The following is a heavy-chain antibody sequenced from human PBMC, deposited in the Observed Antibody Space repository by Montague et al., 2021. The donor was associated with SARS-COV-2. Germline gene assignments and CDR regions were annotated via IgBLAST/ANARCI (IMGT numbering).Heavy chain of an antibody. CDR2: INHSGST. Sequence: SETLSLTCAVYGGSFSGYYWSWIRQPPGKGLEWIGEINHSGSTNYNPSLKSRVTISVDTSKNQFSLKLSSVTAADTAVYYCARGGGCRGGSCYSEGDPSYYYGMDVWGQGTTVTVSS. J-gene: IGHJ6*02. V-gene: IGHV4-34*01. CDR3: ARGGGCRGGSCYSEGDPSYYYGMDV. D-gene: IGHD2-15*01. CDR1: GGSFSGYY.